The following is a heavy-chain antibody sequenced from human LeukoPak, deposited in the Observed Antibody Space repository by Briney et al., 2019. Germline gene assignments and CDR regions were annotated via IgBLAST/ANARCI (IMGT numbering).Heavy chain of an antibody. CDR3: AKDTNWNGLNY. J-gene: IGHJ4*02. D-gene: IGHD1-20*01. CDR1: GFTFDDYA. Sequence: PGGSLRLSCAASGFTFDDYAMHWVRQAPGKGLEWVSGISWNSGSIGYADSVKGRFTISRDNAKNSLYLQMNSLRAEGTASYYCAKDTNWNGLNYWGQGTLVTVSS. V-gene: IGHV3-9*01. CDR2: ISWNSGSI.